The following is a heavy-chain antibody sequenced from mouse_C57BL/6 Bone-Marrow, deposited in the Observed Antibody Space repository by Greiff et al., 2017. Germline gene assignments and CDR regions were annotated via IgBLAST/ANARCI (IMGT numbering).Heavy chain of an antibody. CDR2: IRNKANGYTT. J-gene: IGHJ3*01. CDR3: ARSGVQLGPWFAY. D-gene: IGHD4-1*02. Sequence: EVKLMESGGGLVQPGGSLGLSCAAFGFTFTDYYMSWVRQPPGKALEWLGFIRNKANGYTTEYSASVKGRFTISRDNSKSILYLQMNALRAEDSATYYCARSGVQLGPWFAYWGQGTLVTVSA. V-gene: IGHV7-3*01. CDR1: GFTFTDYY.